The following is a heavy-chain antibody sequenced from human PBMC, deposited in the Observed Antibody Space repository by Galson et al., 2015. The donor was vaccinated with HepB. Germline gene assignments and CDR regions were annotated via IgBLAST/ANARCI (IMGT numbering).Heavy chain of an antibody. CDR1: GYSFTSYW. J-gene: IGHJ6*02. D-gene: IGHD2-2*01. CDR2: IDPSDSYT. Sequence: QSGAEVKKPGESLRISCKGSGYSFTSYWISWVRQMPGKGLEWMGRIDPSDSYTKDSPSFQGHVTISADKSTSTAYLQWSSLKATDTAMYYCARQTKGGVPAPHYYGMDVWGQGTTVTV. V-gene: IGHV5-10-1*01. CDR3: ARQTKGGVPAPHYYGMDV.